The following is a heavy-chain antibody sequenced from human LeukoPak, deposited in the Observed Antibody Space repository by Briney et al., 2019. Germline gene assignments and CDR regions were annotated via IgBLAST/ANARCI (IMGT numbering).Heavy chain of an antibody. CDR3: ARTIAAAGLVDY. CDR2: IYHSGST. D-gene: IGHD6-13*01. J-gene: IGHJ4*02. CDR1: GYSISSGYY. V-gene: IGHV4-38-2*02. Sequence: SETPSLTCTVSGYSISSGYYWGWIRPPPGKGLERIGSIYHSGSTYYNPSLKSRVTISVDTSKNQFSLKLSSVTAADTAVYYCARTIAAAGLVDYWGQGTLVTVSS.